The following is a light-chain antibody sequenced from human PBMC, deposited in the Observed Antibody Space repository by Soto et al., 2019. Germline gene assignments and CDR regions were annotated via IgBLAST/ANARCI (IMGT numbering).Light chain of an antibody. V-gene: IGKV3-20*01. Sequence: EIVLTQSPGTLSLSPGERATLSCRASQSVSSSYLAWYQQKPGQAPRQLIYGASSRATGIPDRFSGSGSGTDITLNITRQEPEDFAVYYCQHYRTSFGGGTRVDIK. CDR1: QSVSSSY. CDR3: QHYRTS. J-gene: IGKJ4*01. CDR2: GAS.